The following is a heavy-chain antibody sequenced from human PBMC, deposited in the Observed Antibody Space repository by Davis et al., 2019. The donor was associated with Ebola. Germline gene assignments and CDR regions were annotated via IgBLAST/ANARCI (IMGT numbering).Heavy chain of an antibody. CDR2: IIPILGIA. J-gene: IGHJ4*02. CDR3: AFSAGGGHLSDY. D-gene: IGHD2-8*02. CDR1: GGTFSSYT. Sequence: AASVKVSCKASGGTFSSYTISWVRQAPGQGLEWMGRIIPILGIANYAQKFQGRVTITADKSTSTAYMELSSLGSEDTAVYYCAFSAGGGHLSDYWGQGTLVTVSS. V-gene: IGHV1-69*02.